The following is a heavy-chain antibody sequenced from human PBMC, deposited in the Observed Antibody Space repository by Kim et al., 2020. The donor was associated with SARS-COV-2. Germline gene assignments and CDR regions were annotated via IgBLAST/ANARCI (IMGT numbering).Heavy chain of an antibody. CDR3: ARSEWLRFPDFDY. J-gene: IGHJ4*02. V-gene: IGHV4-59*01. D-gene: IGHD5-12*01. Sequence: YTPSLKSRVTISVDTSKNQFSLKLSSVTAADTAVYYCARSEWLRFPDFDYWGQGTLVTVSS.